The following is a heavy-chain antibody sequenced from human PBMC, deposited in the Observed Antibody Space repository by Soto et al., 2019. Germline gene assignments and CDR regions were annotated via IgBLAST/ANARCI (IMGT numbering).Heavy chain of an antibody. CDR3: SKGRYGDDGGIEY. D-gene: IGHD4-17*01. Sequence: GGSLRLSCAASGFTFDEYALTWVRQAPGKGLEWVAGINWNGGSKGYADSVKGRFTISRDNSKNTLFLQMNSLRAEDTAVYYWSKGRYGDDGGIEYWGQGTMVTVAS. J-gene: IGHJ4*02. CDR1: GFTFDEYA. V-gene: IGHV3-20*04. CDR2: INWNGGSK.